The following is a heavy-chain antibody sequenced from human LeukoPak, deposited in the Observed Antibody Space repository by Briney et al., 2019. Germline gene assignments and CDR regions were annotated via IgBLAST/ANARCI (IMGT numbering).Heavy chain of an antibody. CDR2: INPNSGDT. J-gene: IGHJ3*02. Sequence: ASVKVSCKASGYTFTGYYMHWVRQAPGQGLEWMGWINPNSGDTNYAQKFQGRVTMTRDTSINTAYMELSRLRSDDTAVYYCARAFSRDGAFDIWGQGTMVTVSS. D-gene: IGHD5-24*01. CDR3: ARAFSRDGAFDI. V-gene: IGHV1-2*02. CDR1: GYTFTGYY.